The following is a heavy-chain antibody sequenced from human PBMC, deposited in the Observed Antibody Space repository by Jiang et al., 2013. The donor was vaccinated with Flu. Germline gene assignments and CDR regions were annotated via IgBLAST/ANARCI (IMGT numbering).Heavy chain of an antibody. J-gene: IGHJ4*02. CDR3: MRGYDIVDY. CDR2: IWYDGTNK. V-gene: IGHV3-33*01. D-gene: IGHD3-9*01. Sequence: VIWYDGTNKYYADSVKGRFTISRDNSKNTLYLQMNSLRAEDTAVYYCMRGYDIVDYWGQGTLVTVSS.